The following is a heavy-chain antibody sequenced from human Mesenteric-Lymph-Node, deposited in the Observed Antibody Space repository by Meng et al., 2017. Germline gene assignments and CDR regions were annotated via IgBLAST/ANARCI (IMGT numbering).Heavy chain of an antibody. Sequence: ASVKVSCKASGYTFTGYYMHWVRQAPGQGLEWMGRINPNSGGTNYAQKFQGRVIMTRDTSISTAYMELSRLRSDDTAVYYCAIQQWLVALDYWGQGTLVTVSS. V-gene: IGHV1-2*06. CDR1: GYTFTGYY. D-gene: IGHD6-19*01. CDR2: INPNSGGT. CDR3: AIQQWLVALDY. J-gene: IGHJ4*02.